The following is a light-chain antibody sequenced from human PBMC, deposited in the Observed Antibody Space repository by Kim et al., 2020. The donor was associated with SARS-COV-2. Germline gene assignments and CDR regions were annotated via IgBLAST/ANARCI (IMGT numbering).Light chain of an antibody. J-gene: IGLJ2*01. CDR3: QAWDSSTAV. CDR2: QDS. V-gene: IGLV3-1*01. Sequence: SPGQTASITCSGYKLGDKYACWYQQKPGQSPVLVIYQDSKRPSGIPERFSGSNSGNTATLTISGTQAMDEADYYCQAWDSSTAVFGGGTQLTVL. CDR1: KLGDKY.